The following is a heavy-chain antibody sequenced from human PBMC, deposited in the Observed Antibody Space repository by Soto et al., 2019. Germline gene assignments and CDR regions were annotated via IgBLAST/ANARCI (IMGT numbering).Heavy chain of an antibody. Sequence: GESLKISCKGSGYTFTNYYIGWVRQLPGKGLERMGIIYPDDSTTRYSPSFQGQVTISVDKSIDTAFLQWGSLRASDTAMYYCARLRTSVTTEDAFDIWGPGTKVTVSS. CDR2: IYPDDSTT. D-gene: IGHD4-17*01. J-gene: IGHJ3*02. V-gene: IGHV5-51*01. CDR3: ARLRTSVTTEDAFDI. CDR1: GYTFTNYY.